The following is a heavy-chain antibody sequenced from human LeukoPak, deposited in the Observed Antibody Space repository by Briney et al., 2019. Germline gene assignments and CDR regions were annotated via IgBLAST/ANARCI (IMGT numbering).Heavy chain of an antibody. CDR1: GLTFSSYG. D-gene: IGHD2-15*01. Sequence: GGSLRLSCAASGLTFSSYGMHWVRQAPGKGLEWVAVISYDGSNKYYADSVKGRFTISRDNSKNTLYLQMNSLRAEDTAVYYCAKDLLALDYYYYGTDVWGQGTTVTVSS. J-gene: IGHJ6*02. CDR3: AKDLLALDYYYYGTDV. V-gene: IGHV3-30*18. CDR2: ISYDGSNK.